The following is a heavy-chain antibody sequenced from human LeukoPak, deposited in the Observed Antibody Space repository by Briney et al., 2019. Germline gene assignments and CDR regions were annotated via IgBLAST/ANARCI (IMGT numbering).Heavy chain of an antibody. Sequence: GGSLRLSCVASGFTFGKYWMSWVRQAPGKGLEWVSYISSSSSTIYYADSVKGRFTISRDNAKNSLYLQMNSLRAEDTAVYYCARDGGATPFDYWGQGTLVTVSS. CDR1: GFTFGKYW. J-gene: IGHJ4*02. V-gene: IGHV3-48*01. D-gene: IGHD1-26*01. CDR3: ARDGGATPFDY. CDR2: ISSSSSTI.